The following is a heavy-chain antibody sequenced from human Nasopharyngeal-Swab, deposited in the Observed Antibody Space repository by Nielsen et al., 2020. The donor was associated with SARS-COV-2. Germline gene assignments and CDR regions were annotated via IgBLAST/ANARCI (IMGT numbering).Heavy chain of an antibody. CDR1: GFTFSTYD. D-gene: IGHD2-21*01. CDR3: VKGPPAVIHYFDY. CDR2: ISGSGEST. J-gene: IGHJ4*02. Sequence: GESLKISCAASGFTFSTYDMSWVRQAPGKGLEWVSGISGSGESTHYADSVKGRFTISRDNSKNTLYLQMNSLRAEDTAVYYCVKGPPAVIHYFDYWGQGTQVTVSS. V-gene: IGHV3-23*01.